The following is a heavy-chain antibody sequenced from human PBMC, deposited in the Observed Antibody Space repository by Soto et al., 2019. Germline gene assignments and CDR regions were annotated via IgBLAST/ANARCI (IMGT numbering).Heavy chain of an antibody. CDR1: GYTFTSYD. D-gene: IGHD6-19*01. CDR2: MNPNSGNT. CDR3: ARGRGHSSGWYGDY. J-gene: IGHJ4*02. Sequence: QVQLVQSGAEVKKPGASVKVSCKASGYTFTSYDINWVRQATGQGLEWMGWMNPNSGNTGYAQKFQGRVTMTRNTSMRTAYMELSSLRSEDAAVYYCARGRGHSSGWYGDYWGQGTLVTVSS. V-gene: IGHV1-8*01.